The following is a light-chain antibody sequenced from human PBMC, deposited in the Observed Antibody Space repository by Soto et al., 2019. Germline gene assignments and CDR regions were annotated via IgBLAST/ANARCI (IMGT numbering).Light chain of an antibody. CDR1: SSNIGNNY. Sequence: QSVLTQPPSVSAAPGQKVTISCSGSSSNIGNNYVSWYQQFPGTAPKLLIYDNNKRPSGIPDRFSGSKSDTSATLGITGLQTGDEADYYCGTWDNSLSVWVFGGGTKLTVL. J-gene: IGLJ2*01. V-gene: IGLV1-51*01. CDR3: GTWDNSLSVWV. CDR2: DNN.